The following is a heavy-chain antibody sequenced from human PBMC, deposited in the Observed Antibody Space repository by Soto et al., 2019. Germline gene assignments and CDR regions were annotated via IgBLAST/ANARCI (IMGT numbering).Heavy chain of an antibody. CDR1: GGTFSRYA. CDR3: ARDGARYDSSEYYFLY. V-gene: IGHV1-69*13. J-gene: IGHJ4*02. Sequence: ASVKVSCKASGGTFSRYAINWVRQAPGQGLEWMGGITPMFGKPNYAQKFQGRVTITADEFTSTGYMELRSLRSDDTAVYYCARDGARYDSSEYYFLYWGQGTLVTVSS. D-gene: IGHD3-22*01. CDR2: ITPMFGKP.